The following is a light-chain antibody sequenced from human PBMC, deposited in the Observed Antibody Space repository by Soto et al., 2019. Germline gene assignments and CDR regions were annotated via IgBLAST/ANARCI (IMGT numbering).Light chain of an antibody. CDR1: QSISSY. Sequence: DIQMTQSPSSLSASVGDRVTITCRASQSISSYLNWYQLKPGKAPKLLIYAASSLQSGVPSRFSGGGSGTDFTLTISSLQPEVFATYYCQQSYSTSITFGEGTRLEIK. J-gene: IGKJ5*01. CDR3: QQSYSTSIT. CDR2: AAS. V-gene: IGKV1-39*01.